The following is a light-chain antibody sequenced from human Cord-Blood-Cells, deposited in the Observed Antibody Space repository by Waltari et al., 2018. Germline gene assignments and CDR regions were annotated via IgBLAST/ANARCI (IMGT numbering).Light chain of an antibody. CDR1: QSVLYSSNNKNY. CDR2: WAS. Sequence: DIGLTRSPDPRVVPLDEKSTINCKSSQSVLYSSNNKNYLACYQQKPGQPPKLLIYWASTRQSGVPYRFSGSGSGTDFTLTISSLQAEDVAVYYCQQYYSTPYSFGQGTKLEIK. CDR3: QQYYSTPYS. V-gene: IGKV4-1*01. J-gene: IGKJ2*03.